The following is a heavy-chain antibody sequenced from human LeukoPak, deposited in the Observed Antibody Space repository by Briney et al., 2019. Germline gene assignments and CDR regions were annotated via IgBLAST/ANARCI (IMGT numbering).Heavy chain of an antibody. CDR2: ISKSANSGTTI. D-gene: IGHD1-26*01. CDR1: GFTVSSMY. J-gene: IGHJ5*02. CDR3: ASLWELTSA. V-gene: IGHV3-11*04. Sequence: GGSLRLSCAASGFTVSSMYMSWVRQAPGKGLEWVAYISKSANSGTTIYYADSVKGRFTISRDNARNSVYLQMNSLRDEDTAVYYCASLWELTSAWGQGTLVTVSS.